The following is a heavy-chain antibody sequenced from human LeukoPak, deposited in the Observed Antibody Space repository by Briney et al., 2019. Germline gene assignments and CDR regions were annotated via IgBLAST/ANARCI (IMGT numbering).Heavy chain of an antibody. CDR3: ARDGQQIIDY. Sequence: GASVTVSCKASGYTFTGYYMHWVRQAPGRGLEWMGWISAYNGNTNYAQKLQGRVTMTTDTSTSTAYMELRSLRSDDTAVYYCARDGQQIIDYWGQGTLVTVSS. D-gene: IGHD6-13*01. J-gene: IGHJ4*02. CDR2: ISAYNGNT. CDR1: GYTFTGYY. V-gene: IGHV1-18*04.